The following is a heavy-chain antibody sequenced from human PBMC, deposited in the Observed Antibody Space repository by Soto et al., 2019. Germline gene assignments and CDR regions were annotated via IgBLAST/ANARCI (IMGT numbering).Heavy chain of an antibody. J-gene: IGHJ6*02. V-gene: IGHV3-15*07. CDR2: IKSRSDGATT. CDR3: ARGRMLGWGGYYHAMDV. Sequence: DVLLVESGGGLVRPGGSLRLSCAASDFTFPNAWMNWVRQAPGKGLEWVGRIKSRSDGATTDYAVPVKDRFTISRDDSTNTLFLEMTSLRSDDTAVYHCARGRMLGWGGYYHAMDVWGQGTTVTVSS. D-gene: IGHD3-16*01. CDR1: DFTFPNAW.